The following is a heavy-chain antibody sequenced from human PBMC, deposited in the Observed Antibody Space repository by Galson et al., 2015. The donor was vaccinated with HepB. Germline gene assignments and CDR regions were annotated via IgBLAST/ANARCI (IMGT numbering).Heavy chain of an antibody. V-gene: IGHV3-7*01. Sequence: SLRLSCAASGFTFSGYWMSWVRQAPGKGLEWVANIKQDGSEKYYVDSVKGRFTISRDNAKNSLYLQMNSLRAEDTAVYYCARARYTSPYYYGMDVWGQGTTVTVSS. D-gene: IGHD6-13*01. CDR2: IKQDGSEK. CDR3: ARARYTSPYYYGMDV. J-gene: IGHJ6*02. CDR1: GFTFSGYW.